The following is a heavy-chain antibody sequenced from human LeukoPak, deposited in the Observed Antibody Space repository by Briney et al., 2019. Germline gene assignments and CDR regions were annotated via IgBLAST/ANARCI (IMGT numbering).Heavy chain of an antibody. D-gene: IGHD6-13*01. CDR2: ISSGSTYI. Sequence: NTGGSLRLSCAASGFTFGSQSMNWVRQAPGKGLEWVSSISSGSTYIYYADSVKGRFTISRVNAKNSLYLQMNSLRAEDTAVYYCARGQAFIAAALNWFDPWGQGTLDTVSS. CDR1: GFTFGSQS. J-gene: IGHJ5*02. V-gene: IGHV3-21*01. CDR3: ARGQAFIAAALNWFDP.